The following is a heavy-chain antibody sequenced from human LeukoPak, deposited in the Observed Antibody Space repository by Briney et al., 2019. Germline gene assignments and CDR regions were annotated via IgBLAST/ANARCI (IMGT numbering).Heavy chain of an antibody. CDR2: ISSSSSYI. CDR3: ARATVLLWFGEPRGYYFDY. CDR1: GFTFSSYS. J-gene: IGHJ4*02. V-gene: IGHV3-21*01. Sequence: PGGSLRLSCAASGFTFSSYSMNWVRQAPGKGLEWVSSISSSSSYIYYADSVKGRFTISRDNAKNSLYLQMNSLRAEDTAVYYCARATVLLWFGEPRGYYFDYWGQGTLVTVSS. D-gene: IGHD3-10*01.